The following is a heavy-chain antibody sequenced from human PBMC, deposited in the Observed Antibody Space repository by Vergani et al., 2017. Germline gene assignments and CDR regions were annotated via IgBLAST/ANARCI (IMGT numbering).Heavy chain of an antibody. Sequence: QVQLQQWGGGLLKPSETLYLTCAVYGGSFSGYYWSWIRQPPGKGLEWIGEINHSGSTNYNPSLKSRVTISVDTSKNQFSLKLSSVTAADTAVYYCARRPYYYDXSGYSKYYYYGMDVWGQGTTVTVSS. CDR2: INHSGST. D-gene: IGHD3-22*01. V-gene: IGHV4-34*01. J-gene: IGHJ6*02. CDR1: GGSFSGYY. CDR3: ARRPYYYDXSGYSKYYYYGMDV.